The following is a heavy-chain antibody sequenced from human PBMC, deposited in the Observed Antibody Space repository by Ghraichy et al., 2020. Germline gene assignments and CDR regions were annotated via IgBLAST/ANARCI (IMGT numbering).Heavy chain of an antibody. J-gene: IGHJ4*02. CDR1: GGSISSSNYF. CDR3: ARRETSGWLLLEY. D-gene: IGHD6-19*01. Sequence: SETLSLTCTVSGGSISSSNYFWGWIRQPPGKGLEWIGSIYFSGSTYFNPSLKSRVTISVDTSKNQLSLKLSPLTAADTAVYYCARRETSGWLLLEYWGQGTLVTVSS. CDR2: IYFSGST. V-gene: IGHV4-39*01.